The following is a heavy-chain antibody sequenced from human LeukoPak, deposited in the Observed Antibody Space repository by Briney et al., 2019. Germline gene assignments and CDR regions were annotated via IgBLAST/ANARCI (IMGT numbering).Heavy chain of an antibody. CDR3: ARDTKRSRARWENLGFDP. D-gene: IGHD1-26*01. J-gene: IGHJ5*02. Sequence: ASVKVSCKASGYTFIGFYIHWVRQAPGQGLEWMGWINPTNGGPNYSQNFQGRVTMTRDTSIGTAYMELHSLRSDDTAVYYCARDTKRSRARWENLGFDPWGQGTLVTVSS. CDR1: GYTFIGFY. CDR2: INPTNGGP. V-gene: IGHV1-2*02.